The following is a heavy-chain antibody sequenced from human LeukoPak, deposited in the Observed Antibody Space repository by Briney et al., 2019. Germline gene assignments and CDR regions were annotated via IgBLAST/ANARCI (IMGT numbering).Heavy chain of an antibody. D-gene: IGHD6-13*01. J-gene: IGHJ4*02. CDR1: GGTFSSYA. Sequence: GASVKVSCKASGGTFSSYAISWVRQAPGQGLEWMGGIIPIFGTANYAQKFQDRVTLTIDTSTSTAYMELRSLRSDDTALFYCARDRIASGMDYWGQGTLVTVSS. V-gene: IGHV1-69*05. CDR3: ARDRIASGMDY. CDR2: IIPIFGTA.